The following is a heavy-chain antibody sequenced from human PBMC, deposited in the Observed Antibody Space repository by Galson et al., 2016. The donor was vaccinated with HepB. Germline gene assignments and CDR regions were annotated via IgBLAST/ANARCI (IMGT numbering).Heavy chain of an antibody. Sequence: SLRLSCAASGFSFSSYAMDWVRQAPGKGLEWVSEISGIGATIKYADSVKGRFTISRDNSKNTLYLQMNSLRAEDTAIYYCVKEGKAFDYWCQGALVTVSS. CDR1: GFSFSSYA. CDR3: VKEGKAFDY. CDR2: ISGIGATI. J-gene: IGHJ4*02. V-gene: IGHV3-23*01.